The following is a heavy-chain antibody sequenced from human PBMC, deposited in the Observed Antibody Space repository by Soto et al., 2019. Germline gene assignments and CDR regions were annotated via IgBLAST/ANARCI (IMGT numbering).Heavy chain of an antibody. CDR2: IYFSGST. CDR3: ARHGSY. J-gene: IGHJ4*02. V-gene: IGHV4-39*01. Sequence: QLQLQESGPGLVKPSETLSLTCSVSGVSISNTSYYWGWIRQPPGKGLEWVGTIYFSGSTFYNPSLKSRVTISIDTSKNQFSLRLSSVTAADTAVYYCARHGSYWGQGTLDTVSS. CDR1: GVSISNTSYY.